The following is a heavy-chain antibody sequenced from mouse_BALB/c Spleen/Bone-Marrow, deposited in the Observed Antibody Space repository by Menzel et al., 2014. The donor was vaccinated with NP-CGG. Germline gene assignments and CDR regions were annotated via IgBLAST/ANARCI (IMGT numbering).Heavy chain of an antibody. J-gene: IGHJ3*01. CDR1: GYTFTDYN. CDR2: INPNYDST. V-gene: IGHV1-18*01. CDR3: ARSIYYDYDSFAY. D-gene: IGHD2-4*01. Sequence: VQLKESGAELVKPGASVKIFCKASGYTFTDYNMDWVKQSHGKSLEWIGDINPNYDSTSYNQKFKGKATLTVDKSSSTAYMELRSLTSEDTAVYYCARSIYYDYDSFAYWGQGTLVTVSA.